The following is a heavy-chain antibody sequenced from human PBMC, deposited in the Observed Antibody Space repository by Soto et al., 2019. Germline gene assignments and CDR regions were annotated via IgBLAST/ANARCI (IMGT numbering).Heavy chain of an antibody. D-gene: IGHD3-10*01. Sequence: VQLQESGPGLVQPSETLSLTCAVSGASVTCDLYYWTWIRQPPGKVLEWIGYIFYNGATNHNPSLKSRLTMSLETSKNQFSLTLSSVNAADTAIYYCATVARAMAVTISFHWFIPWGKGTLVTVSS. CDR1: GASVTCDLYY. CDR2: IFYNGAT. CDR3: ATVARAMAVTISFHWFIP. V-gene: IGHV4-61*01. J-gene: IGHJ5*02.